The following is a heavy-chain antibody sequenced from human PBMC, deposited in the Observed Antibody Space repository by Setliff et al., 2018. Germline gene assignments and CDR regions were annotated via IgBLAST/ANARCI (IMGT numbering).Heavy chain of an antibody. D-gene: IGHD3-22*01. Sequence: PSETLSLTCTFYGGPFSDYYWGWVRQTPGKGLEWIAEINPSGTTNYIPSLKSRLTISVDTSKRQFSLKLISVTAADTAVYYCVRDGHYDTSGHGLEIWGQGTMVTVSS. CDR1: GGPFSDYY. CDR2: INPSGTT. J-gene: IGHJ3*02. CDR3: VRDGHYDTSGHGLEI. V-gene: IGHV4-34*01.